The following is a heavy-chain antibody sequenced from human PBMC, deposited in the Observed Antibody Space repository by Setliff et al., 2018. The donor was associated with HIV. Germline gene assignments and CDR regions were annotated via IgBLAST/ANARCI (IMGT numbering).Heavy chain of an antibody. CDR1: GFTFSDYY. J-gene: IGHJ4*02. CDR2: ISSSGSTI. Sequence: GGSLRLSCAASGFTFSDYYMSWIRQAPGKGLEWVACISSSGSTIYYADSVKGRFTISRDNAKNSLYLQMDSLRAEDTALYYCARAVVAYGDLYYFDYWGQGTLVTVSS. CDR3: ARAVVAYGDLYYFDY. V-gene: IGHV3-11*01. D-gene: IGHD4-17*01.